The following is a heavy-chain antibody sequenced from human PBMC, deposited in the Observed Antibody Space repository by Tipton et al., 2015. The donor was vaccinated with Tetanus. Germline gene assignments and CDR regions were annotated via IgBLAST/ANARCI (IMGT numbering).Heavy chain of an antibody. V-gene: IGHV4-61*08. CDR1: GDSLSNGDYY. CDR3: ARTTRRLLHPDF. J-gene: IGHJ4*02. D-gene: IGHD5-24*01. Sequence: TLSLTCTVSGDSLSNGDYYWSWIRQPPGKGLESIAYIFYSGRTQHTPSLKSRVTISVDTAKNQFSLQLRSVTAADTAVYYCARTTRRLLHPDFCGPGTLVTVSS. CDR2: IFYSGRT.